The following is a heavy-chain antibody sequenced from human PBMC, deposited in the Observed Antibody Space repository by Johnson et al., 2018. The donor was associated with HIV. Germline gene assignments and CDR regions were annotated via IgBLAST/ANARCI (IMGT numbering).Heavy chain of an antibody. Sequence: LVESGGGLVQPGRSLRLSCAASGFTFDNYAMHWVRQAPGKGLEWVSGISWNSGSIGYADSVKGRFTISRDNANNSLYLQMNSLKTEDTAVYYCITGGSGTIPSGAFDIWGQGTMVTVSS. CDR1: GFTFDNYA. J-gene: IGHJ3*02. D-gene: IGHD1-26*01. V-gene: IGHV3-9*01. CDR2: ISWNSGSI. CDR3: ITGGSGTIPSGAFDI.